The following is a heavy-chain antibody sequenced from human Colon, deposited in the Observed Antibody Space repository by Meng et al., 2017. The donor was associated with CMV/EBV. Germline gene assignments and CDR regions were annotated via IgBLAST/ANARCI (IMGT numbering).Heavy chain of an antibody. D-gene: IGHD6-19*01. V-gene: IGHV1-69*10. CDR1: GGTFSSYG. Sequence: SVTVSCKASGGTFSSYGIIWVRQAPGQGLEWMGEIIPIFGIANYAQSFRGRVTITADKSTSTTYMELSSLRSEDTAVYFCAREPRDSSGWYFFDYWGQGALVTVSS. J-gene: IGHJ4*02. CDR2: IIPIFGIA. CDR3: AREPRDSSGWYFFDY.